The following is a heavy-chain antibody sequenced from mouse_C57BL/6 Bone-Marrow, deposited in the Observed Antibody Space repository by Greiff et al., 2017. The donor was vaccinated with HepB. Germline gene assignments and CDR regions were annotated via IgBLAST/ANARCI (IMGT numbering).Heavy chain of an antibody. J-gene: IGHJ2*01. CDR1: GYTFTSYW. V-gene: IGHV1-55*01. CDR3: ARFPLYYDYDFDY. Sequence: QVQLQQPGAELVKPGASVKMSCKASGYTFTSYWITWVKQRPGQGLEWIGDIYPGSGSTNYNEKFKSKATLTVDTSSSPAYMQLSSLTSEDSAVYYCARFPLYYDYDFDYWGQGTTLTVSS. CDR2: IYPGSGST. D-gene: IGHD2-4*01.